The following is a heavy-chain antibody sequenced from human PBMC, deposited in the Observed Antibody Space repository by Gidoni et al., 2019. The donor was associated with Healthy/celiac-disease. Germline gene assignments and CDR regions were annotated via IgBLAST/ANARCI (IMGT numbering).Heavy chain of an antibody. CDR2: MNPNSGNT. Sequence: QVQLVQSGAEVQKPGASVKVSCKASGYHFTSYDINWVRQATGQGREWMGWMNPNSGNTGYAQKFQGRVTMTRNTSISTAYMELSSLRSEDTAVYYCARGPLYGVVVTYKYYFDYWGQGTLVTVSS. J-gene: IGHJ4*02. CDR1: GYHFTSYD. V-gene: IGHV1-8*01. D-gene: IGHD2-21*02. CDR3: ARGPLYGVVVTYKYYFDY.